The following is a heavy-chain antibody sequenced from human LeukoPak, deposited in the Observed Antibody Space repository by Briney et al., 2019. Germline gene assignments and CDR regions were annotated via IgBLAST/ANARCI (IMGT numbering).Heavy chain of an antibody. Sequence: GGSLRLSCAASGFTFSSYAMSWVRQAPGKGQEWVSAISGSGGSTYYADSVKGRFTISRDNSKNTLYLQMNSLRAEDTAVYYCAKVSPVVVVITGAFDIWGQGTMVTVSS. D-gene: IGHD3-22*01. J-gene: IGHJ3*02. CDR2: ISGSGGST. CDR3: AKVSPVVVVITGAFDI. V-gene: IGHV3-23*01. CDR1: GFTFSSYA.